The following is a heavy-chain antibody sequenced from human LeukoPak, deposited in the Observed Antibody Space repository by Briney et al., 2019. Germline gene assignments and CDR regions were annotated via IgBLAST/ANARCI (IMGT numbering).Heavy chain of an antibody. Sequence: SETLSLTCTVSGGXMNNNYWSWIRQPAGKGLEWVGRIHSSGSTNYNPSLKSRVTMSVDTSKNQFSLKLSSVTAADTALYYCARGTLRLGDLSLSNYFDPWGQGTLVTVSS. V-gene: IGHV4-4*07. D-gene: IGHD3-16*02. CDR2: IHSSGST. CDR1: GGXMNNNY. J-gene: IGHJ5*02. CDR3: ARGTLRLGDLSLSNYFDP.